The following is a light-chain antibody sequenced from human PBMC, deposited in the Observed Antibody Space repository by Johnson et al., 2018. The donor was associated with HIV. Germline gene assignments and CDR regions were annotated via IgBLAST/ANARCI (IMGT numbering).Light chain of an antibody. CDR3: GTWDSSLSAQYV. V-gene: IGLV1-51*01. Sequence: QSVLTQPPSVSAAPGQLVTISCSGSTSHIGKNDVSWYQQFPGTAPKVLLYYDNNRPSGIPHRLSGSQSGHSATLGIAGLQTGDEAEYYCGTWDSSLSAQYVFGTGTKITVL. CDR2: YDN. J-gene: IGLJ1*01. CDR1: TSHIGKND.